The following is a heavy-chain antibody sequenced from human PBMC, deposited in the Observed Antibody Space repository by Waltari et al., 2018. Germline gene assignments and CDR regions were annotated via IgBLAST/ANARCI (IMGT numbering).Heavy chain of an antibody. D-gene: IGHD6-6*01. CDR2: ITPSGST. CDR1: GGSISSGRYY. Sequence: QVQLQESGPGLVKPSQTLSLTCTVSGGSISSGRYYWSWIRQPAGKGREWIGGITPSGSTNDNPSLKVRVTISVDTSKNQFSLKLSFVTAADTAVYYCARGISSSADAFDIWGQGTMVTVSS. V-gene: IGHV4-61*02. J-gene: IGHJ3*02. CDR3: ARGISSSADAFDI.